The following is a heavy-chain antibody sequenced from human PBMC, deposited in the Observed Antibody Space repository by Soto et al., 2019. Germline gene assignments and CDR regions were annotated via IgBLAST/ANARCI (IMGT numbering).Heavy chain of an antibody. Sequence: QVHLQESGPGLVKPSQTLSLTCSVSGGSISSGGYYWSWIRQHPGEGLEWIGHIYFSGSTYYNPSLKSRITISVDTSKNQFSLRLNSVTAADTAVYYCARGRTSFDPWGQGTLVTVSS. J-gene: IGHJ5*02. CDR3: ARGRTSFDP. D-gene: IGHD2-8*01. CDR2: IYFSGST. CDR1: GGSISSGGYY. V-gene: IGHV4-31*03.